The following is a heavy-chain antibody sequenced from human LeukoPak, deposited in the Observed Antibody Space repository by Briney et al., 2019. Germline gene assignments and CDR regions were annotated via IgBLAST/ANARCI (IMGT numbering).Heavy chain of an antibody. D-gene: IGHD3-22*01. CDR1: GFTFSSYS. V-gene: IGHV3-21*01. Sequence: GGSLRLSCAASGFTFSSYSMNWVRQAPGKGLEWVSSISSSSSYIYYADSVKGRFTISGDNAKNSLYLQMNSLRAEDTAVYYCARDRDSSGYYSDWGQGTLVTVSS. CDR2: ISSSSSYI. CDR3: ARDRDSSGYYSD. J-gene: IGHJ4*02.